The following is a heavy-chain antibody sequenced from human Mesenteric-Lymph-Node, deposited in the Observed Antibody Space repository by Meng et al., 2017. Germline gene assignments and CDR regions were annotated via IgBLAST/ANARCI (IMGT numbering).Heavy chain of an antibody. D-gene: IGHD5-12*01. J-gene: IGHJ5*02. Sequence: VQLVEDGGGVGQPGRSLRLSCVGSGFTFSDYYMNWVRQAPGKGLEWVSGISASGGYTYYADSVKGRFTISRDNLKNTLFLQLSSLRGGDAAVYFCAREEISRGFHLDLWGQGTLVTVSS. V-gene: IGHV3-23*04. CDR3: AREEISRGFHLDL. CDR2: ISASGGYT. CDR1: GFTFSDYY.